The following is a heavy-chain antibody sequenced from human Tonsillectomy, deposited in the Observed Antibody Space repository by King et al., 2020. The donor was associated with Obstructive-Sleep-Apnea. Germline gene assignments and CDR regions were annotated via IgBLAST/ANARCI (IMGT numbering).Heavy chain of an antibody. CDR1: GGSISSRPYY. J-gene: IGHJ6*02. CDR3: ARGVVEGFVKGGGMDV. V-gene: IGHV4-39*07. D-gene: IGHD2-15*01. Sequence: VQLQESGPGLVKPSETLSLTCSVSGGSISSRPYYWGWIRQPPGKGLEWIGSIYESGTTFYNPSLQSRVTISVDTSTNQFSLRLNSVTAADTAVYYCARGVVEGFVKGGGMDVWGQGTTVTVSS. CDR2: IYESGTT.